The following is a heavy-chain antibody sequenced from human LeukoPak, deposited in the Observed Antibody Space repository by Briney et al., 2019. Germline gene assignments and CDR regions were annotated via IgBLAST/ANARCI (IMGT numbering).Heavy chain of an antibody. D-gene: IGHD4-11*01. J-gene: IGHJ3*02. Sequence: PSETLTLTCTVSGGSINAYYWSWIRQPPGKGLEWIAYVRDNGENNYNPSLKSRVAISVDTANNQISLRLNFVTAADTAIYYCARQPATTAASNIWGLGTMVTVSS. V-gene: IGHV4-59*08. CDR1: GGSINAYY. CDR3: ARQPATTAASNI. CDR2: VRDNGEN.